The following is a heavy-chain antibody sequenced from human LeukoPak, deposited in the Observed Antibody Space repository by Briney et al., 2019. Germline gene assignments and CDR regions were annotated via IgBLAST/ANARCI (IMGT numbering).Heavy chain of an antibody. CDR1: GFTFSDYA. V-gene: IGHV3-48*01. CDR2: ISSSSSTI. D-gene: IGHD5-24*01. Sequence: PGGSLRLSCAASGFTFSDYAMSWVRQAPGKGLEWVSYISSSSSTIYYADSVKGRFTISRDNAKNSLYLQMNSLRAEDTAVYYCASTPGGRWLPKPHWGQGTLVTASS. J-gene: IGHJ4*02. CDR3: ASTPGGRWLPKPH.